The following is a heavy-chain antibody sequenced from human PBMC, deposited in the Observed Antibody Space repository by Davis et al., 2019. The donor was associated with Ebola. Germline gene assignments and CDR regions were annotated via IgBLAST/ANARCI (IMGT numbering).Heavy chain of an antibody. V-gene: IGHV4-30-4*01. CDR3: ARVTAAAGTSPDY. CDR2: IYYSGST. CDR1: GGSISSGDYY. J-gene: IGHJ4*02. D-gene: IGHD6-13*01. Sequence: MPSETLSLTCTVSGGSISSGDYYWSWIRQPPGKGLEWIGYIYYSGSTYYNPSLKSRVTISVDTSKNQFSLKLSSVTAADTAVYYCARVTAAAGTSPDYWGQGTLVTVSS.